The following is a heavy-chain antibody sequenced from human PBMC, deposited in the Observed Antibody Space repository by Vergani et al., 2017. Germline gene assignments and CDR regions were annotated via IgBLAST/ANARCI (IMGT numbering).Heavy chain of an antibody. CDR3: ARHGTYTDS. CDR2: IYPADSDT. D-gene: IGHD1-26*01. Sequence: EVELVQSGPEMRKPGESLKISCKGSEYSFGNYWIGWVRQMPGKGLEWMGIIYPADSDTRYSPSFQGQVTISADKSISTAFLQWDSLKASDTALYYCARHGTYTDSWGQGTLVTVSS. V-gene: IGHV5-51*01. J-gene: IGHJ4*02. CDR1: EYSFGNYW.